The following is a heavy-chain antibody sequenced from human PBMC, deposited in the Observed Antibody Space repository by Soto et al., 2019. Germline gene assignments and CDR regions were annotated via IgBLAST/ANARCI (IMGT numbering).Heavy chain of an antibody. J-gene: IGHJ6*02. CDR1: GFTFSSYS. CDR3: ARGVYRYGRFDHYYYGVDV. CDR2: ISSSSSYI. Sequence: EVQLVESGGGLVKPGGSLRLSCAASGFTFSSYSMNWVRQAPGKGLEWVSCISSSSSYIYYADSVKGRFTISRDNAKNSLYLQMNSLRAEDTAVYYCARGVYRYGRFDHYYYGVDVWGQGTTVTVSS. V-gene: IGHV3-21*01. D-gene: IGHD5-18*01.